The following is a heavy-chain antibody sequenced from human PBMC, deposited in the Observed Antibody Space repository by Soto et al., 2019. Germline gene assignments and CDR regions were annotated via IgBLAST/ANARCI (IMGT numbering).Heavy chain of an antibody. CDR1: GFIFSSYA. CDR3: ARDYSSSWPPRVYYYYGMDV. V-gene: IGHV3-64*02. Sequence: PGGSLSLSCAASGFIFSSYAMSWVRQAPGKGLEWVSAISGSGGSTYYADSVKGRFTISRDNSKNTLYLQMGSLRAEDMAVYYCARDYSSSWPPRVYYYYGMDVWGQGTTVTVSS. D-gene: IGHD6-13*01. J-gene: IGHJ6*02. CDR2: ISGSGGST.